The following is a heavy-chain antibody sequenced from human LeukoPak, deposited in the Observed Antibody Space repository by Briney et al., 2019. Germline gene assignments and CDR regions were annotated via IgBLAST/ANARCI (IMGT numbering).Heavy chain of an antibody. D-gene: IGHD1-26*01. CDR3: AAKGGNYRGFDY. CDR2: IYHSGST. V-gene: IGHV4-4*02. J-gene: IGHJ4*02. CDR1: GGSISSSHW. Sequence: SETLSLTCAVCGGSISSSHWWNWVRQPPGKGLERIGEIYHSGSTHYNPSLKRRLTISVDTSKDQFPLKVSSVTAADTAVYYCAAKGGNYRGFDYWGQGTLVTVSS.